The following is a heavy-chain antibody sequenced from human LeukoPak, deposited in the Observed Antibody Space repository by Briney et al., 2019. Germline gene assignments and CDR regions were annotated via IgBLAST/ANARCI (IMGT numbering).Heavy chain of an antibody. CDR1: GFTFSRYD. CDR2: IGTAGDT. D-gene: IGHD6-13*01. J-gene: IGHJ4*02. Sequence: KPGGSLRLSCAASGFTFSRYDMHWVRQATGKGLEWVSAIGTAGDTYYPGSVKGRFTISRENAKNSLYLQMKSLRAGDTAVYYCARSPAAAGTPYSFDYWGQGTLVTVSS. V-gene: IGHV3-13*01. CDR3: ARSPAAAGTPYSFDY.